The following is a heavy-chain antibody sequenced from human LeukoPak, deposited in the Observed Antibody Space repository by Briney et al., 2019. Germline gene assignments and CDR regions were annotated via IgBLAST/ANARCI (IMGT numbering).Heavy chain of an antibody. CDR2: LSGSGGST. V-gene: IGHV3-23*01. CDR3: AELGIVIADYIDY. Sequence: PGGSLRLSCAASGFTFSSYAMSWVRQAPGKGLECVSALSGSGGSTYYADSVKGRFSISRDNSKKTLSLQMNSLRAEDTAAYYWAELGIVIADYIDYWGQGTLVTVSS. CDR1: GFTFSSYA. J-gene: IGHJ4*02. D-gene: IGHD6-13*01.